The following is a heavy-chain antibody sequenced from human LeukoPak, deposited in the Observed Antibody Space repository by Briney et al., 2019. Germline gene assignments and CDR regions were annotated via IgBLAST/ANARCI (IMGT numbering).Heavy chain of an antibody. Sequence: PGGSLRLSCAASGFTFSSYGMSWVRQAPGKGLEWVSAIGGSGGSTYYADSVKGRFTISRDNSKNTLYLQMNSMRAEDTAVYYCAKESMVRGVIGRFDPWGQGTLVTVSS. V-gene: IGHV3-23*01. CDR2: IGGSGGST. D-gene: IGHD3-10*01. CDR3: AKESMVRGVIGRFDP. CDR1: GFTFSSYG. J-gene: IGHJ5*02.